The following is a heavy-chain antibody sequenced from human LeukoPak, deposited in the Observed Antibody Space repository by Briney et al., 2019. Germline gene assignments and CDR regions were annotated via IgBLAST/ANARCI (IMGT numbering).Heavy chain of an antibody. Sequence: ASVKVSCKASGYTFTSYDINWVRQATGQGLEWMGWINPNSGGTNYAQKFQGRVTMTRDTSISTAYMELSRLRSDDTAVYYCARWGDSSGWYGGGFDHWGQGTLVTVSS. CDR1: GYTFTSYD. CDR2: INPNSGGT. V-gene: IGHV1-2*02. CDR3: ARWGDSSGWYGGGFDH. D-gene: IGHD6-19*01. J-gene: IGHJ5*02.